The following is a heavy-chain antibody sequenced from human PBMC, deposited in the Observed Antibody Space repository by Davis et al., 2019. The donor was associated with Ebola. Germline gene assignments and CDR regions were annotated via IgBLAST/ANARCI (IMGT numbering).Heavy chain of an antibody. Sequence: ASVKVSCKASGYTFTGYYFHWVRQAPGQGLEWMGWISPKSGGGNYASKFQGRVTMTADTSVSTAYMDLSSLRSDDTAVFYCTRELHGGEFNYWGQGTLVTVSS. J-gene: IGHJ4*02. CDR3: TRELHGGEFNY. CDR1: GYTFTGYY. V-gene: IGHV1-2*02. D-gene: IGHD3-16*01. CDR2: ISPKSGGG.